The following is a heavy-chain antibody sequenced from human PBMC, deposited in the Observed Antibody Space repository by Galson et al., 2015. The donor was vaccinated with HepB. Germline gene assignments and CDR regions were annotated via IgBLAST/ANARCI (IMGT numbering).Heavy chain of an antibody. Sequence: SLRLSCAASGFTFSSYSMNWVRQAPGKGLEWVSSISSSSSYIYYADSVKGRFTISRDNAKNSLYLQMNSLRAEDTAVYYCASLLGVQGARSSDVYMDVWGKGTTVTVSS. CDR2: ISSSSSYI. V-gene: IGHV3-21*01. CDR3: ASLLGVQGARSSDVYMDV. CDR1: GFTFSSYS. D-gene: IGHD3-10*01. J-gene: IGHJ6*03.